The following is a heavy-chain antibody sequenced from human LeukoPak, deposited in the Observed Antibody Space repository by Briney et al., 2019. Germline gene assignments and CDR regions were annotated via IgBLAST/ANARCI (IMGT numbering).Heavy chain of an antibody. J-gene: IGHJ4*02. V-gene: IGHV1-69*01. CDR3: ASLGVVGATRPFDY. Sequence: SVKVSCKASGGTFSSYAISWVRQAPGQGLEWMGGIIPIFGTANYAQKFQGRVTITADESTSTAYMELSSLRSEDTAVYYCASLGVVGATRPFDYWGQGTLVTVSS. CDR2: IIPIFGTA. CDR1: GGTFSSYA. D-gene: IGHD1-26*01.